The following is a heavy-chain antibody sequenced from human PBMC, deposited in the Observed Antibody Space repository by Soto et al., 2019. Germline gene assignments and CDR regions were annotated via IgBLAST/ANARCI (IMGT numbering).Heavy chain of an antibody. Sequence: PSETLSLTCTVSGGSISSGGYYWSWIRQHPGKGLEWIGYIYYSGSTYYNPSLKSRVTISVDTSKNQFSLKLSSVTAADTAVYYCARVRGYCSGGSCQLEYFQHWGQGTLVTSPQ. CDR2: IYYSGST. V-gene: IGHV4-31*03. CDR1: GGSISSGGYY. CDR3: ARVRGYCSGGSCQLEYFQH. J-gene: IGHJ1*01. D-gene: IGHD2-15*01.